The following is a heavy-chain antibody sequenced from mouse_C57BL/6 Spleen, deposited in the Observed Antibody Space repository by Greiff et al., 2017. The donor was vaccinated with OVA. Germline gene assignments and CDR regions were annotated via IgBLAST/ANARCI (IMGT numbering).Heavy chain of an antibody. V-gene: IGHV2-2*01. CDR3: ARRGGTTVVPLGKSYTMDY. CDR1: GFSLTSYG. Sequence: QVQLQQSGPGLVQPSQSLSITCTVSGFSLTSYGVHWVRQSPGKGLEWLGVIWSGGSTDYNAAFISRLSISKDNSKSQVFFKMNSLQADDTAIYYCARRGGTTVVPLGKSYTMDYWGQGTSVTVSS. D-gene: IGHD1-1*01. J-gene: IGHJ4*01. CDR2: IWSGGST.